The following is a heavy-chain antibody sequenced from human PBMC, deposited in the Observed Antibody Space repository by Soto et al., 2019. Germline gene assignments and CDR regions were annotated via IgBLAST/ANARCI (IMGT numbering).Heavy chain of an antibody. CDR3: ARTACSSTSCYARYFQH. Sequence: VQLQQWGAGLLKPSETLSLTCAVYGGSFSGYYWSWIRQPPGKGLEWIGEINHSGSTNYNPSLKSRVTISVDTSKNQFSLKLSSVTAADTAVYYCARTACSSTSCYARYFQHWGQGTLVTVSS. V-gene: IGHV4-34*01. D-gene: IGHD2-2*01. J-gene: IGHJ1*01. CDR1: GGSFSGYY. CDR2: INHSGST.